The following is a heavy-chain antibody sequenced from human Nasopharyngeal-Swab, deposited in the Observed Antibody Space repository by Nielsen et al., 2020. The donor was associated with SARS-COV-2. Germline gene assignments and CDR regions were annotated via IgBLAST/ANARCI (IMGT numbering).Heavy chain of an antibody. V-gene: IGHV3-7*03. CDR1: GFPFSSYW. Sequence: GGSLRLSCAASGFPFSSYWMSWVRQAPGKGLEWVANIKQDGSEKYYVDSVKGRFTISRDSAKNSLYLQMNSLRAEDTAVYYCARASGSSWDFDYWGQGTLVTVSS. CDR2: IKQDGSEK. J-gene: IGHJ4*02. D-gene: IGHD6-13*01. CDR3: ARASGSSWDFDY.